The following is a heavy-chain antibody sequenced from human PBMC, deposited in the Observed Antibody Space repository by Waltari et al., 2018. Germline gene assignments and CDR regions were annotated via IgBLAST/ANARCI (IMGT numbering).Heavy chain of an antibody. CDR3: SRRLDA. CDR1: GFTFSYVW. V-gene: IGHV3-7*03. J-gene: IGHJ6*02. Sequence: EVELVESGGGLVQRGGALRVSGAASGFTFSYVWMDWVRQAPGKGLEWVANIKPDGSEKYSVDSVKGRFTISRDNAKNSVYLQMNSLRVEDTAVYYCSRRLDAWGQGTTVTVSS. CDR2: IKPDGSEK.